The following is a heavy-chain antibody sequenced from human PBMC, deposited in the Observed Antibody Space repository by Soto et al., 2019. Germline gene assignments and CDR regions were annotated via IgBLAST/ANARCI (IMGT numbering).Heavy chain of an antibody. J-gene: IGHJ3*01. Sequence: QGQLQQSGPGLVKPSQTLSLTCAISWDSVSSDITSWNWIRQSPSRGLEWLGRTYYRSKWFHDYAASVKSRITINPDTSKNQFSLELNSMTPEDTAVYYCARGNALDVWGHGTVVTVSS. V-gene: IGHV6-1*01. D-gene: IGHD3-10*01. CDR3: ARGNALDV. CDR1: WDSVSSDITS. CDR2: TYYRSKWFH.